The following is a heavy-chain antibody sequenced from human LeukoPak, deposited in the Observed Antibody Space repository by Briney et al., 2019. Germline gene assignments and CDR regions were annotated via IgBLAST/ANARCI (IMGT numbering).Heavy chain of an antibody. Sequence: PSETLSLTCTVSGGSISSYYWSWIRQPPGKGLEWIGYIYYSGSTYYNPSLKSRVTISVDTSKNQFSLKLSSVTAADTAVYYCAREHLPNIVGAFRIDYWGQGTLVTVSS. CDR2: IYYSGST. CDR3: AREHLPNIVGAFRIDY. V-gene: IGHV4-59*12. D-gene: IGHD1-26*01. CDR1: GGSISSYY. J-gene: IGHJ4*02.